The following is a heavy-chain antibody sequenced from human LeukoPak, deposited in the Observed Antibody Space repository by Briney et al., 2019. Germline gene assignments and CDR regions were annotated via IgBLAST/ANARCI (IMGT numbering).Heavy chain of an antibody. V-gene: IGHV3-53*05. Sequence: GGSLRLSCAASGFTVSANYMSWVRQAPGKGLEWVSIIYSGGSTYYADSVKGRFTISRDNSKNTLYLQMNGLTSDDTALYYCVKGKTISTYSAHGDWGQGILVTVSS. CDR1: GFTVSANY. D-gene: IGHD2/OR15-2a*01. J-gene: IGHJ4*02. CDR3: VKGKTISTYSAHGD. CDR2: IYSGGST.